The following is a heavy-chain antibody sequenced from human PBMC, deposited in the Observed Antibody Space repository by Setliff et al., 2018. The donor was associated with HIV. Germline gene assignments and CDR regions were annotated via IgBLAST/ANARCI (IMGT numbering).Heavy chain of an antibody. CDR2: INWNSGTR. CDR1: GFTFDDCA. D-gene: IGHD3-10*01. J-gene: IGHJ6*02. CDR3: ARKFRPGHGVDV. Sequence: GGSLRLSCAASGFTFDDCAMHWGRQAPGKGLEWVSGINWNSGTRAYAVFVKGRFTISRDNTKNFVFLEMTNLRPEATAVYYCARKFRPGHGVDVWGQGTTVTVSS. V-gene: IGHV3-9*01.